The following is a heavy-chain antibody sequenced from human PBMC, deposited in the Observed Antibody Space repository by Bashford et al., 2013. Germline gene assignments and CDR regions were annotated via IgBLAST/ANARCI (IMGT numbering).Heavy chain of an antibody. CDR3: TRDLDAAGTWGTY. CDR2: ISVYFGGKV. J-gene: IGHJ4*02. V-gene: IGHV1-18*01. Sequence: ASVKVSCKASGYTFRSFGISWVRQAPGQQGLEWMGWISVYFGGKVNYAEKFQGRITMTTDKSTNTAYLELNDLTSDDTAVYYCTRDLDAAGTWGTYWGQGTLVTVSS. D-gene: IGHD3-16*01. CDR1: GYTFRSFG.